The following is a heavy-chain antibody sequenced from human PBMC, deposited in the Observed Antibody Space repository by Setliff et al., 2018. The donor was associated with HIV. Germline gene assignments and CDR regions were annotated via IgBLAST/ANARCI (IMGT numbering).Heavy chain of an antibody. J-gene: IGHJ3*02. CDR1: GYTFTSYG. D-gene: IGHD6-13*01. CDR2: ISAYNGNT. V-gene: IGHV1-18*01. CDR3: ARDQLAFIAAAGTGECAFDI. Sequence: WASVKVSCKASGYTFTSYGISWVRQAPGQGLEWMGWISAYNGNTNYAQKLQGRVTMTTDTSTSTAYMELRILRSDDTAVYYCARDQLAFIAAAGTGECAFDIWGQGTMVTVTS.